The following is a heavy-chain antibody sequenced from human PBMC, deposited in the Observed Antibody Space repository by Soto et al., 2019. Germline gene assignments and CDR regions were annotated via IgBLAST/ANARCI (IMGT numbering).Heavy chain of an antibody. CDR2: IYSGGAT. J-gene: IGHJ4*02. CDR3: ARDGTYNWV. Sequence: EVQLVESGGGLVKPGGSLRVSCAASGFTVNNDYMRWVRQAPGKGLEWVSLIYSGGATYYADSVKGRFTISRDNSKNTLYLQMNSLRAEDTAVYYCARDGTYNWVGGQGILVTVSS. CDR1: GFTVNNDY. V-gene: IGHV3-66*01. D-gene: IGHD1-1*01.